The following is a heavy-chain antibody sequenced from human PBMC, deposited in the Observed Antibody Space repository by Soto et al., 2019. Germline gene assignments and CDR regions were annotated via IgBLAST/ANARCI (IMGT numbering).Heavy chain of an antibody. CDR2: INHSEST. Sequence: SETLSLTCSVYGGSFSDYYWSWIRQPPGKGLEWIGEINHSESTNSNPSRKRRVAISVPTSKNQFSLRPSSVTAADTAVYYCARARKGSGWDYYYHYGMDVWGKGTTVTVSS. V-gene: IGHV4-34*01. J-gene: IGHJ6*04. CDR3: ARARKGSGWDYYYHYGMDV. CDR1: GGSFSDYY. D-gene: IGHD3-3*01.